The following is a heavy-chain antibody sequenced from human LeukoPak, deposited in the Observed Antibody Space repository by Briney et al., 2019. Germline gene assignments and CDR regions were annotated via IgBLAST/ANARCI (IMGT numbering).Heavy chain of an antibody. V-gene: IGHV1-2*02. J-gene: IGHJ6*04. D-gene: IGHD1-1*01. CDR3: ARALLGIWNWNDPLMDV. CDR1: GYTFTGYY. Sequence: ASVKVSCKASGYTFTGYYMHWVRQAPGQGLEWMGWINPNSGGTNYAQKFQGRVTMTRDTSISTAYMELSRLRSDDTAVYYCARALLGIWNWNDPLMDVWGKGTTVTVSS. CDR2: INPNSGGT.